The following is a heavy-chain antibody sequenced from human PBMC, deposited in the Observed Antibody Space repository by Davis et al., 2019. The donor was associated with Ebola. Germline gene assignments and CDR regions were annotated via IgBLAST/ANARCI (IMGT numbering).Heavy chain of an antibody. J-gene: IGHJ2*01. CDR2: INPSGGST. V-gene: IGHV1-46*01. CDR3: ARVPDWRWYFDL. CDR1: GYTFTSYY. Sequence: AASVKVSCKASGYTFTSYYMHWVRQALGQGLEWMGIINPSGGSTSYAQKFQGRVTMTRDTSTSTVYLELSSLRSEDTAVYYCARVPDWRWYFDLWGRGTLVTVSS. D-gene: IGHD2-21*01.